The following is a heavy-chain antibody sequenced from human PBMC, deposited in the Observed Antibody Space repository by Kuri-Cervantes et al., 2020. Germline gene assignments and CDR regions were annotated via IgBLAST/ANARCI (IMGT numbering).Heavy chain of an antibody. J-gene: IGHJ6*02. CDR2: IYYSGST. V-gene: IGHV4-39*07. D-gene: IGHD3-22*01. CDR3: VRGSWGYDSSGYYSFFNYGFDV. CDR1: GGSISSSSYY. Sequence: ESLKISCTVSGGSISSSSYYWGWIRQPPGKGLEWIGSIYYSGSTYYTPSLKSRVSMSVDTSKNQFSLKPSSVTAADTAVFHCVRGSWGYDSSGYYSFFNYGFDVWGQGTTVTVSS.